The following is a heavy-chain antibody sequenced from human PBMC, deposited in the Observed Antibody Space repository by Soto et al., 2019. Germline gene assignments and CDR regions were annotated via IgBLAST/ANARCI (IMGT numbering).Heavy chain of an antibody. J-gene: IGHJ4*02. CDR2: IIPIFGTA. Sequence: QVQLVQSGAEVKKPGSSVKVSCKASGGTFSSYAISWVRQAPGQGLEWMGGIIPIFGTADYAQKFQGRVTITADESTRXAYMELSSLRSEDTAVYYCASHYDSSGYYYRGLDYWGQGTLVTVSS. CDR1: GGTFSSYA. CDR3: ASHYDSSGYYYRGLDY. V-gene: IGHV1-69*12. D-gene: IGHD3-22*01.